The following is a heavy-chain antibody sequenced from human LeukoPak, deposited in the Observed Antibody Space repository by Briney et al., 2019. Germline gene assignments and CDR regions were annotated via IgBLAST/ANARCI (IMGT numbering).Heavy chain of an antibody. V-gene: IGHV3-33*01. CDR3: ARSSRGYSGYDS. J-gene: IGHJ5*02. CDR2: IWYDGSNK. Sequence: GGSLRLSCAASGFTFSSYGMHWVRQAPGKGLEWVAVIWYDGSNKYYADSVKGRFTISRDNSKNTLYLQMGSLRAEDMAVYYCARSSRGYSGYDSWGQGTLVTVSS. CDR1: GFTFSSYG. D-gene: IGHD5-12*01.